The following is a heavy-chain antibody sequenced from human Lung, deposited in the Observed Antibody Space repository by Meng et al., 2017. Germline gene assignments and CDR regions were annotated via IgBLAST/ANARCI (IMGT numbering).Heavy chain of an antibody. V-gene: IGHV3-74*01. D-gene: IGHD4-17*01. J-gene: IGHJ4*02. Sequence: EVQLVESGGGLVQPGGSLRRSCAASGFTFSTHWMHWVRQAPGKGLEWVSRITGDGSSKIYADSVQGRFTMSRDNAKNTLSLQMNSLRAEDTAVYYCARGGVTTDDWGQGTLVTVSS. CDR1: GFTFSTHW. CDR2: ITGDGSSK. CDR3: ARGGVTTDD.